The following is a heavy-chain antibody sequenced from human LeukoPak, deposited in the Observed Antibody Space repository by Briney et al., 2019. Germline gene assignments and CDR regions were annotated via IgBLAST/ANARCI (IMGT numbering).Heavy chain of an antibody. D-gene: IGHD3-10*01. CDR3: AHSTYYSASGAVSYFDY. CDR1: GSSVSTGGGG. J-gene: IGHJ4*02. Sequence: SGPTLVNPSQTLTLTSTFSGSSVSTGGGGVGWIRQPQGKALEWQSLIFGDDAKRYSPSLKSRLTITKDTSKNQVVLTPTNMDPVDTATYFCAHSTYYSASGAVSYFDYWGQGTRVTVSS. CDR2: IFGDDAK. V-gene: IGHV2-5*02.